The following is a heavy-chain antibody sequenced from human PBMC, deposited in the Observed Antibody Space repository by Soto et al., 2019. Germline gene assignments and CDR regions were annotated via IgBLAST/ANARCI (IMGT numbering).Heavy chain of an antibody. Sequence: GGSLRLSCAASGFTVSSNHMSWVRQAPGTGLEWVSVIYSDGSTYYSPSVKGRFTISRDSSKNMLYLQMNSLRADDTAIYYCVRAYDSSGYFPYFDYWGQGTLVTVSS. CDR1: GFTVSSNH. D-gene: IGHD3-22*01. CDR2: IYSDGST. CDR3: VRAYDSSGYFPYFDY. J-gene: IGHJ4*02. V-gene: IGHV3-53*01.